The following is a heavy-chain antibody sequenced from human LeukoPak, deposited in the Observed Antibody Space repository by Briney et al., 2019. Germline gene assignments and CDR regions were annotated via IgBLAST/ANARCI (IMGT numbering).Heavy chain of an antibody. V-gene: IGHV3-48*03. CDR3: ARDLKIAAPDAGNL. D-gene: IGHD6-13*01. CDR2: ISSSGSTI. CDR1: GFTFSSYE. Sequence: GGSLRLSCAASGFTFSSYEMNWVRQAPGKGLEWVPYISSSGSTIYYADSVKGRFTISRDNAKNSLYLQMNSLRAEDTAVYYCARDLKIAAPDAGNLWGQGTLVTVSS. J-gene: IGHJ4*02.